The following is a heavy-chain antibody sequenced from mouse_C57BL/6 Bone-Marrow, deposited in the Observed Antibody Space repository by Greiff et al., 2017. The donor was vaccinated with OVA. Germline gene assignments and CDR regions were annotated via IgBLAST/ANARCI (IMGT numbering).Heavy chain of an antibody. CDR1: GYSFTGYY. Sequence: EVKLQESGPELVKPGASVKISCKASGYSFTGYYMHWVKQSSEKSLEWIGEINPSTGGTSYNQKFKGKATLTVDKSSSTAYMQLKSLTSEDSAVYYCASPYDYDDGYYAMDYWGQGTSVTVSS. CDR3: ASPYDYDDGYYAMDY. CDR2: INPSTGGT. J-gene: IGHJ4*01. V-gene: IGHV1-43*01. D-gene: IGHD2-4*01.